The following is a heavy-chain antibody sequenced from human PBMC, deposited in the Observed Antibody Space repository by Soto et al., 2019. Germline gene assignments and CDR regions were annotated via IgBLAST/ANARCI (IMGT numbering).Heavy chain of an antibody. CDR2: IYHSGST. CDR3: ARGMTTVTTLDY. V-gene: IGHV4-30-2*01. Sequence: PSETLSLTCAVSGGSISRGGYYWSWIRQPPGKGLEWIGYIYHSGSTYYNPSLKSRVTISVDRSKNQFSLKLSSVTAADTAVYYCARGMTTVTTLDYWGQGTLVTVSS. J-gene: IGHJ4*02. CDR1: GGSISRGGYY. D-gene: IGHD4-4*01.